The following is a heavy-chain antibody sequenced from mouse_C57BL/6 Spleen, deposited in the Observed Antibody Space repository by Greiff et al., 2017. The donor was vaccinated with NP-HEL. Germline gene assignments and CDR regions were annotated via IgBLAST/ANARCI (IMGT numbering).Heavy chain of an antibody. V-gene: IGHV5-17*01. CDR2: ISSGSSTI. J-gene: IGHJ2*01. CDR3: ARGATVDFDY. D-gene: IGHD1-1*01. CDR1: GFTFSDYG. Sequence: EVMLVESGGGLVKPGGSLKLSCAASGFTFSDYGMHWVRQAPEKGLEWVAYISSGSSTIYYADTVKGRFTISRDNAKNTLFLQMTSLRSEDTAMYYCARGATVDFDYWGQGTTLTVSS.